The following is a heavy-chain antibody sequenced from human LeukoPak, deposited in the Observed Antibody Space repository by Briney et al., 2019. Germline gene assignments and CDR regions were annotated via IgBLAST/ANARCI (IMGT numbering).Heavy chain of an antibody. J-gene: IGHJ2*01. D-gene: IGHD3-22*01. Sequence: GGSLRLSCAASGFTFSDYYMSWIRQAPGKGLEWVSYISSSGSTIYYADSVKGRFTISRDNAKNSLYLQMNSLRAEDTAVYYCARDAHDSSAYQYFDLWGRGTLVTVSS. V-gene: IGHV3-11*04. CDR2: ISSSGSTI. CDR1: GFTFSDYY. CDR3: ARDAHDSSAYQYFDL.